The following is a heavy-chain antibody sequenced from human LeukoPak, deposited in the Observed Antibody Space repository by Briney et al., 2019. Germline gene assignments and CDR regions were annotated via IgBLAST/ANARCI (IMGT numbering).Heavy chain of an antibody. Sequence: GGSLRLSCAASGFTVSSNYMSWVRQAPGKGLEWVSVIYSGGSTYYADSVEGRFTISRDNSKNTLYLQMNSLRAEDTAVYYCATSGPYCGGDCYYYGTDVWGQGTTVTVSS. CDR1: GFTVSSNY. D-gene: IGHD2-21*01. CDR2: IYSGGST. J-gene: IGHJ6*02. V-gene: IGHV3-66*01. CDR3: ATSGPYCGGDCYYYGTDV.